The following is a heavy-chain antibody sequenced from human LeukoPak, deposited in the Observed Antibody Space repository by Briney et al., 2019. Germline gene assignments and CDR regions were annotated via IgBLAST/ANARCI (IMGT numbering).Heavy chain of an antibody. CDR2: IISNGGTT. CDR1: EFTSTSYS. J-gene: IGHJ4*02. V-gene: IGHV3-64*01. CDR3: ARGNYYDSSGYSPFDY. Sequence: AGRSMRPSSAADEFTSTSYSMHWVRQAARNGLEYVSAIISNGGTTYYTNSVKGRFTISRANCKNTLDLEMGSLRAEDMAVYYCARGNYYDSSGYSPFDYWGQGTLVTVSS. D-gene: IGHD3-22*01.